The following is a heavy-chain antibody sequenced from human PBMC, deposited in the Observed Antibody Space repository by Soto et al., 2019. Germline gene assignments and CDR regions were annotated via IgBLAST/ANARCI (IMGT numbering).Heavy chain of an antibody. Sequence: SETLSLTCTVSGGSISSYYWSWIRQPAGKGLEWIGRIYTSGSTNYNPSLKSRVTMSVDTSKNQFSLKLSSVTAADTAVYYCAREPTGIAAAGSFDYWAQGTLVTVSS. J-gene: IGHJ4*02. CDR2: IYTSGST. D-gene: IGHD6-13*01. V-gene: IGHV4-4*07. CDR3: AREPTGIAAAGSFDY. CDR1: GGSISSYY.